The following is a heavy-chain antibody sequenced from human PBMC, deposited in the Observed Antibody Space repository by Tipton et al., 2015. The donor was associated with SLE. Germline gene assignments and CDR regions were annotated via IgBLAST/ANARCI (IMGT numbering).Heavy chain of an antibody. CDR3: ARGLRGSSPFDY. Sequence: TLSLTCTVSGGSISSHYWSWIRQPPGKGLEWIGYIYYSGSTNYNPSLKSRVTISVDTSKNQFSLKLSSVTAADTAVYYCARGLRGSSPFDYWGQGTLVTVSS. V-gene: IGHV4-59*11. CDR2: IYYSGST. D-gene: IGHD6-13*01. CDR1: GGSISSHY. J-gene: IGHJ4*02.